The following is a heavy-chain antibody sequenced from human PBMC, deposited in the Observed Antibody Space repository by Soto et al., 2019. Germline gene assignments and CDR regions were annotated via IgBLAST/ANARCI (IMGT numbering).Heavy chain of an antibody. Sequence: QVQLVESGGGVVQPGRSLRLSCAASGFTFSSYGMHWVRQAPGKGLEWVAVISYDGSNKYYADSVKGRCTISRDNSKNTLYLQMNSLRAEDTAVYYCAKDSYSSSYYYYGMDVWGQGTTVTVSS. V-gene: IGHV3-30*18. D-gene: IGHD6-6*01. CDR3: AKDSYSSSYYYYGMDV. CDR1: GFTFSSYG. CDR2: ISYDGSNK. J-gene: IGHJ6*02.